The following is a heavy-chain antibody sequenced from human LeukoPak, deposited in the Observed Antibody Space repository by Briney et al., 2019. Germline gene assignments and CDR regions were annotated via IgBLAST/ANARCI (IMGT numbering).Heavy chain of an antibody. CDR1: GFTFDDYA. CDR3: ARGHYRGSFMDYYYYHMDV. Sequence: PGGSLRLACAASGFTFDDYAMHWVRQAPGKGLEWVSGINWNSGSIGYADSVKGRFTISRDNAKNSLFLQMNSLRAEDTALYYCARGHYRGSFMDYYYYHMDVWGKGTTVTVSS. D-gene: IGHD1-26*01. J-gene: IGHJ6*03. CDR2: INWNSGSI. V-gene: IGHV3-9*01.